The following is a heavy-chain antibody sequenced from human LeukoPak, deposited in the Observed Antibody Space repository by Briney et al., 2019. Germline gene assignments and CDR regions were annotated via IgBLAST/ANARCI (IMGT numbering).Heavy chain of an antibody. J-gene: IGHJ4*02. Sequence: ASVKVSCKASGYTFSSSAINWVRQAPGQGLEWMGWINTNTGNPTYAQDFTGRFVFSLDTSVSTAYLQISSLKAEDTAVYYCARATVDTAMASSPVFDYWGQGTLVTVSS. CDR2: INTNTGNP. V-gene: IGHV7-4-1*02. CDR3: ARATVDTAMASSPVFDY. CDR1: GYTFSSSA. D-gene: IGHD5-18*01.